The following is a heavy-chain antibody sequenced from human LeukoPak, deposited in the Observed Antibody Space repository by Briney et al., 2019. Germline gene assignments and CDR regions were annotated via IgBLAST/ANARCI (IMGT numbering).Heavy chain of an antibody. CDR2: ISYDGSNK. Sequence: GGSLRLSCAASGFTFSSYAMHWVRQAPGKGLEWVAVISYDGSNKYYADSVKGRFTISRDNSKNTLYLQVNSLRAEDTAVYYCANSQGPWEVLGSPLDYWGQGTLVTVSS. V-gene: IGHV3-30*18. D-gene: IGHD1-26*01. CDR1: GFTFSSYA. CDR3: ANSQGPWEVLGSPLDY. J-gene: IGHJ4*02.